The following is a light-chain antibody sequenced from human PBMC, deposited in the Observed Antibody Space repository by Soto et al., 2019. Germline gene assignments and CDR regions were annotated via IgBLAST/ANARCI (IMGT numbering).Light chain of an antibody. V-gene: IGKV3-11*01. J-gene: IGKJ4*01. CDR1: QSVSSSY. Sequence: EIVLTQSPGTLSLSPGEGATLSCRASQSVSSSYIAWYQQKPGQAPRLLIYDASNRATGIPARFSGSGSGTDFTLTISSLEPEDFAVYYCHQRSNWPPFTFGGGTKVDIK. CDR3: HQRSNWPPFT. CDR2: DAS.